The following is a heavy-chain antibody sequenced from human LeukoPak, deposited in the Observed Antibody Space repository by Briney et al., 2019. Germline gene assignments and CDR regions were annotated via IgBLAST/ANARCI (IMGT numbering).Heavy chain of an antibody. D-gene: IGHD3-10*01. J-gene: IGHJ6*02. CDR2: ITWDSGRI. V-gene: IGHV3-9*01. CDR3: AKGLDASGRQNDYYYYGMDV. CDR1: GFSFHDYD. Sequence: PGGSLRLSCAASGFSFHDYDMHWVRQAPGKGLEWVAGITWDSGRIGYADSVKGRFTVSRDNAQNSLYLQMNSLRPEDTALYYCAKGLDASGRQNDYYYYGMDVWGQGTTVTVSS.